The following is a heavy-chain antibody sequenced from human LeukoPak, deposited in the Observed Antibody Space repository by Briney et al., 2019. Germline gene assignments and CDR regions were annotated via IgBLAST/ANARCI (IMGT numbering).Heavy chain of an antibody. J-gene: IGHJ3*02. V-gene: IGHV4-61*02. CDR2: IYTSGST. D-gene: IGHD4-23*01. CDR3: AVLRREHAFDI. CDR1: GGSISSGSYY. Sequence: SETLSLTCTVSGGSISSGSYYWSWIRQPAGKGLEWIGRIYTSGSTNYNPSLKSRVTISVDTSKNQFSLKLSSVTAADTAVYYCAVLRREHAFDIWGQGTMVTVSS.